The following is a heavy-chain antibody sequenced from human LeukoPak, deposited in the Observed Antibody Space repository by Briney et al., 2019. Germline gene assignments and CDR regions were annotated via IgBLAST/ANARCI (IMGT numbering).Heavy chain of an antibody. V-gene: IGHV1-2*02. CDR3: ATPLRHDYGDYNWFDP. CDR2: INPNSGGT. Sequence: ASVKVACKASGYTFTGDYMHWVRHAPGQGLEWMGWINPNSGGTNYAQRFQGRVTMTRDTSISTAYMELSSLRSDDTAVYYCATPLRHDYGDYNWFDPWGQGTLVTVSS. J-gene: IGHJ5*02. CDR1: GYTFTGDY. D-gene: IGHD4-17*01.